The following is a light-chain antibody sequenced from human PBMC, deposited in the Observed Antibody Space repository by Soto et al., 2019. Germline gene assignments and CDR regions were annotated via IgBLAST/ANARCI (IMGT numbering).Light chain of an antibody. CDR1: QGISSY. Sequence: DIQLTQSPSFLSASVGDRVTITCRASQGISSYLAWSQQKPGKAPKFLIYAASTLQSGVPSRFSGSGSGTEFTLTISSLQPEDFATYYCQQLNSYPPSITFGQGTRLEMK. J-gene: IGKJ5*01. CDR2: AAS. CDR3: QQLNSYPPSIT. V-gene: IGKV1-9*01.